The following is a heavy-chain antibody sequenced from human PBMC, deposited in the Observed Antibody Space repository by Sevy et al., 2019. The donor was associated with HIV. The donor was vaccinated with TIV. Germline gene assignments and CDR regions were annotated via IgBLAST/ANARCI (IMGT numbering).Heavy chain of an antibody. V-gene: IGHV3-23*01. CDR3: AKLEAAADSSGYYSTIYYFDF. CDR2: ISGSGGST. Sequence: GSLRLSFAASGFTFSSLSMSWVRQAPGKGLEWVSAISGSGGSTYYADSVKGRFTISRDNSKNTLYLQMNSLRAEDTAVYYCAKLEAAADSSGYYSTIYYFDFWGQGTLVTVSS. D-gene: IGHD3-22*01. CDR1: GFTFSSLS. J-gene: IGHJ4*02.